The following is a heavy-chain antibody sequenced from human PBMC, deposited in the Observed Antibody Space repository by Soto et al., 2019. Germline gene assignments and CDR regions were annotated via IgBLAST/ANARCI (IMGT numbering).Heavy chain of an antibody. D-gene: IGHD5-18*01. CDR3: ARVISAMAPFGY. Sequence: QVQLQESGPGLVKPSGTLSLTCAVSGGSISSSNWWSWVRQPPGKGLEWIGEIYHSGSTNYNPSRTSRVTISVDKYQNQCSLKLSSVTAAATAVYYCARVISAMAPFGYWGQGTLVTVSS. V-gene: IGHV4-4*02. CDR1: GGSISSSNW. J-gene: IGHJ4*02. CDR2: IYHSGST.